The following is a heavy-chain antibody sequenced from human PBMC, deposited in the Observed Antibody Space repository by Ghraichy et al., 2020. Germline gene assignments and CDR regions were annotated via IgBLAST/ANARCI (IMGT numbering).Heavy chain of an antibody. D-gene: IGHD6-19*01. V-gene: IGHV4-59*08. CDR2: IYSSGST. J-gene: IGHJ4*02. CDR1: DGSIRSYH. CDR3: ARSRSGWYSDFDS. Sequence: SQTLSLTCTVSDGSIRSYHWSWIRQPPGKGLEWIGYIYSSGSTNYNPSLESRVSISLDTSKNQFSLELSAGTAADTAVYYCARSRSGWYSDFDSWGQGTLVTVSS.